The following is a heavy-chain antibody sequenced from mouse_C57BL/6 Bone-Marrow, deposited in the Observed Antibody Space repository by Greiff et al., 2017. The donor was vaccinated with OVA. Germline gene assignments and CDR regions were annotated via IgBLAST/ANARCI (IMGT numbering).Heavy chain of an antibody. D-gene: IGHD2-5*01. CDR3: TLAYYSNSWFAY. CDR2: IDPENGDT. CDR1: GFNIKDDY. V-gene: IGHV14-4*01. Sequence: EVNVVESGAELVRPGASVKLSCTASGFNIKDDYMHWVKQRPEQGLEWIGWIDPENGDTEYASKFQGKATITADTSSNTAYLQLRSLTSEDTAVYYCTLAYYSNSWFAYWGQGTLVTVSA. J-gene: IGHJ3*01.